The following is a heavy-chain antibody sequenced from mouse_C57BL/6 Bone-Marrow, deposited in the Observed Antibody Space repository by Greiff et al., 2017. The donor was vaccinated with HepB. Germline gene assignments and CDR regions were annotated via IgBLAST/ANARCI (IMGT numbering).Heavy chain of an antibody. J-gene: IGHJ4*01. CDR1: GYTFTDHT. D-gene: IGHD1-1*01. Sequence: VQLQESDAELVKPGASVKISCKVSGYTFTDHTIHWMKQRPEQGLEWIGYIDPRDGSTKYNEKFKGKATLTADKSSSTAYMQLNSLTSEDSAVYFCARGYYGGHYYAMDYWGQGTSVTVSS. CDR3: ARGYYGGHYYAMDY. V-gene: IGHV1-78*01. CDR2: IDPRDGST.